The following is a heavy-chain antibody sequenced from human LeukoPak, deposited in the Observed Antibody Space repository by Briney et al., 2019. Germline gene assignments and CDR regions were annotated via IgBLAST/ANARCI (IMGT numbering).Heavy chain of an antibody. CDR1: GFTFRSYA. V-gene: IGHV3-23*01. CDR3: AKDLGAAAGDDC. D-gene: IGHD6-13*01. CDR2: IGDSGDNT. J-gene: IGHJ4*02. Sequence: GRSLRLSCAASGFTFRSYAMSWVRQAPEKGLEWVSGIGDSGDNTYYADSVKGRFTISRDNSKNTLYLQMNSLRAEDTAVYYCAKDLGAAAGDDCWGQGTLVTVSS.